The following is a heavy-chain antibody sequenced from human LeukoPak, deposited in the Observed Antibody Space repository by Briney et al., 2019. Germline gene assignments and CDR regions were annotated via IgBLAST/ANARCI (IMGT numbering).Heavy chain of an antibody. Sequence: GGSLRLSCAASGFTFSIYAMHWVRQAPGKGLEWVAVIWYDGTNKYYADSVKDRFTISRDNSKNALYLQMNSLRVEDTAVYYCARGRGTGPDYFDYWGQGTLVTVSS. CDR3: ARGRGTGPDYFDY. J-gene: IGHJ4*02. CDR2: IWYDGTNK. CDR1: GFTFSIYA. V-gene: IGHV3-33*08. D-gene: IGHD3/OR15-3a*01.